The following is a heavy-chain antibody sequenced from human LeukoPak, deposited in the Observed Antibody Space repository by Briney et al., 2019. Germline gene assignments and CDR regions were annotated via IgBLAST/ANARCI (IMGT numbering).Heavy chain of an antibody. CDR2: INPSGGST. Sequence: ASVKVSCKASGYTFTSYDINWVRQAPGQGLEWMGIINPSGGSTSYAQKFQGRVAMTRDTSTSTVYMEVSSLRSEDTAVYYCARAQHDSSFWWFDCWGQGTLVTVSS. J-gene: IGHJ4*02. V-gene: IGHV1-46*01. CDR1: GYTFTSYD. D-gene: IGHD3-22*01. CDR3: ARAQHDSSFWWFDC.